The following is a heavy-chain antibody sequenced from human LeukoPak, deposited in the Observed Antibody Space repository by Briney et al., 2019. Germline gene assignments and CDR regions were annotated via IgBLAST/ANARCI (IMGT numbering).Heavy chain of an antibody. J-gene: IGHJ4*02. V-gene: IGHV4-61*02. CDR3: ARDLRTTYDY. D-gene: IGHD4/OR15-4a*01. CDR2: IYTSGST. Sequence: SQTLSPTCTVSGGSISSGSYYWSWIWQPAGKGLEWIGRIYTSGSTNYNPSLKSRVTISVDTSKNQFSLKLSSVTAADTAAYYCARDLRTTYDYWGQGTLVTVSS. CDR1: GGSISSGSYY.